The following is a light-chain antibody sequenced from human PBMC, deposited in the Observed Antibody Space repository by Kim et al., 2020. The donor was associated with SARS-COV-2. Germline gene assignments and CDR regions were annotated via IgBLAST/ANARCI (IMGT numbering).Light chain of an antibody. J-gene: IGKJ1*01. CDR1: QSVSSRY. CDR2: GAS. V-gene: IGKV3-20*01. Sequence: EIVLTQSPGTLSLSPVERATLSCRASQSVSSRYFAWYQQKPGQAPRLLIYGASSRATGIPDRFSGSGSGTDFTLTISRLEPEDFAVYYCQQFGRSSWTFGQGTKVDIK. CDR3: QQFGRSSWT.